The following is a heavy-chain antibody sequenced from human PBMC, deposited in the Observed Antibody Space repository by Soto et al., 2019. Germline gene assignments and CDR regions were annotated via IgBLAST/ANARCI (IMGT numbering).Heavy chain of an antibody. Sequence: PSETLSLTCTVSGGSISSGDYYRSWIRQPPGKGLEWIGYIYYSGSTYYNPSLKSRVTISVDTSKNQFSLKLSSVTAADTAVYYCARETSDIVATIYDYWGQGTLVTVSS. D-gene: IGHD5-12*01. CDR1: GGSISSGDYY. V-gene: IGHV4-30-4*01. CDR3: ARETSDIVATIYDY. J-gene: IGHJ4*02. CDR2: IYYSGST.